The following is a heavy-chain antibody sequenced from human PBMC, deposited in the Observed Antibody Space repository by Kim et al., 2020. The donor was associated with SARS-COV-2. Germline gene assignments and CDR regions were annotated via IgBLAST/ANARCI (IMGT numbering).Heavy chain of an antibody. V-gene: IGHV4-31*02. Sequence: LKSRVTISVDTSKNQFSLKLSSVTTADSAVYYCARVVGRWLQPRYSWFDPWGQGTLVTVSS. CDR3: ARVVGRWLQPRYSWFDP. J-gene: IGHJ5*02. D-gene: IGHD5-18*01.